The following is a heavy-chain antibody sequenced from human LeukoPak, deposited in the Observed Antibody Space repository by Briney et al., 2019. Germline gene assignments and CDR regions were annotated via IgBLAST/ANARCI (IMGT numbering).Heavy chain of an antibody. CDR2: IYYSGST. D-gene: IGHD6-6*01. CDR3: ARATSRYYFDY. V-gene: IGHV4-31*03. CDR1: GGSISSAGYS. J-gene: IGHJ4*02. Sequence: SQTLSLTCTVSGGSISSAGYSWSWIRQHPGQGLEWIGYIYYSGSTDYNPSLKSRVTTTVDKSNNQFSLNLSSVTAADTAVYYCARATSRYYFDYWGQGTLVTVSS.